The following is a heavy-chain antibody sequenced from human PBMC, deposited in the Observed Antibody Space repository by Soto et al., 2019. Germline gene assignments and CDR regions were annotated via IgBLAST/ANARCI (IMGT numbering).Heavy chain of an antibody. J-gene: IGHJ4*02. D-gene: IGHD1-26*01. CDR2: ISFDGSKT. Sequence: QVRLVQSGGGVVQPGRSLSLSCEASGSTFSNYDMDWVRQAPGKGLERVAIISFDGSKTYYADSVKGRFTVSRDKSKNTLFLQMNSLRPDDTATYYCVREGYSGSYAAFWGQGSLVTVSS. CDR3: VREGYSGSYAAF. CDR1: GSTFSNYD. V-gene: IGHV3-30*03.